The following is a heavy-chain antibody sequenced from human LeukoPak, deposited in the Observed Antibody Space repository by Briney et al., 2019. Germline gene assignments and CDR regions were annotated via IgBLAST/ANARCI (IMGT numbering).Heavy chain of an antibody. CDR1: GGSISSSNW. J-gene: IGHJ6*04. CDR3: ARMYSSAYYGMDV. Sequence: SGTLSLTCAVSGGSISSSNWWSWVRQPPGKGLEWIGEIYHSGSTNYNPSLKSRVTISVDKSKNQFSLKLSSVTAADTAVYYCARMYSSAYYGMDVWGIGTTVTVSS. D-gene: IGHD6-19*01. CDR2: IYHSGST. V-gene: IGHV4-4*02.